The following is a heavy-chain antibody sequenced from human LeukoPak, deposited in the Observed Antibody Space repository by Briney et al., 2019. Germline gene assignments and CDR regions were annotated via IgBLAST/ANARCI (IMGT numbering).Heavy chain of an antibody. J-gene: IGHJ6*02. D-gene: IGHD2/OR15-2a*01. CDR3: ATWAFYHNLDV. Sequence: GGSLRLSCAASGFTIGPYAMYWVRKGPGRGLEWVSVIKADGSGTFYADSVRGRFTTSRDNSKNSLYLQMNSLTSEDTALYYCATWAFYHNLDVWGQGTTVIVSS. CDR2: IKADGSGT. CDR1: GFTIGPYA. V-gene: IGHV3-43*02.